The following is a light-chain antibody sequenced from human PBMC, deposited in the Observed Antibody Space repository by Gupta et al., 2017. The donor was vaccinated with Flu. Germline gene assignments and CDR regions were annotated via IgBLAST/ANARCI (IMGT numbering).Light chain of an antibody. CDR3: QQYKNGHRGAYT. Sequence: LALSPGERATLSCRASQGVNSNLVWYKQKPGQAPRPLIYGASTRATGIPARFSGSGSGKEFTLTISSLQSEEFALYFCQQYKNGHRGAYTFGQGTKLEIK. J-gene: IGKJ2*01. CDR2: GAS. CDR1: QGVNSN. V-gene: IGKV3-15*01.